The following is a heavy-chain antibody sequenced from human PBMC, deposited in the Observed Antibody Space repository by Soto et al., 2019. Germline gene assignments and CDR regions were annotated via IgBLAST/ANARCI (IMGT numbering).Heavy chain of an antibody. V-gene: IGHV1-69*06. CDR2: IIPIFGTA. CDR1: GGTFSSYA. J-gene: IGHJ5*02. D-gene: IGHD3-10*01. Sequence: GASVKVSCKASGGTFSSYAISWVRQAPVQGLEWMGGIIPIFGTANYAQKFQGRVTITADKSTSTAYMELSSLRSEDTAVYYCARVIRGAYYNSHLDTWGQGTVVTVSS. CDR3: ARVIRGAYYNSHLDT.